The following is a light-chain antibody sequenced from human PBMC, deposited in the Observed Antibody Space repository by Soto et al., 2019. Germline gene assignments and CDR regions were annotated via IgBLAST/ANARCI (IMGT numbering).Light chain of an antibody. CDR2: DVS. Sequence: QSVLTQPASVSGSPGQSITISCTGTSSDVGGYKYVSWYQQHPGKAPKLMIYDVSNRPSGVSNRFSGAKSGNTASLPISGLQAEEEADYYCSSYTGSSTPWVFGGGTKLTVL. V-gene: IGLV2-14*01. CDR3: SSYTGSSTPWV. J-gene: IGLJ2*01. CDR1: SSDVGGYKY.